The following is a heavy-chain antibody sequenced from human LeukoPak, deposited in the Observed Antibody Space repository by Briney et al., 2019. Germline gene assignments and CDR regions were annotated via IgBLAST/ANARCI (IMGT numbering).Heavy chain of an antibody. CDR3: ARVASSGWKFDY. D-gene: IGHD6-19*01. CDR2: IYYSGST. Sequence: SETLSLTCTVSGGSISSYYWSWIRQPPGKGLEWIGYIYYSGSTNYNPSLKSRVTIPVDTSKNQFSLKLSSVTAADTAVYYCARVASSGWKFDYWGQGTLVTVSS. CDR1: GGSISSYY. J-gene: IGHJ4*02. V-gene: IGHV4-59*08.